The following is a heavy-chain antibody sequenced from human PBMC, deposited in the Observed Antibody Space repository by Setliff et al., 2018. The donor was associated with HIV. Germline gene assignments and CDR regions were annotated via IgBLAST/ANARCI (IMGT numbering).Heavy chain of an antibody. Sequence: SETLSLTCAVYGESFSGYYWSWIRQSPGKGLEWIGTVYYSGTTHYNPSLKSRVTVSIDTSKNQFSLKLSSVTAADTAVYYCATSSSWSTFDSWGQGTLVTV. J-gene: IGHJ4*02. D-gene: IGHD6-19*01. CDR2: VYYSGTT. V-gene: IGHV4-34*01. CDR3: ATSSSWSTFDS. CDR1: GESFSGYY.